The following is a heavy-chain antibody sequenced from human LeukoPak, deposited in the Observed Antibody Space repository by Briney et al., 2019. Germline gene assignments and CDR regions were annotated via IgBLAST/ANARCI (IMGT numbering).Heavy chain of an antibody. J-gene: IGHJ6*03. CDR1: GFTFSSYA. CDR3: ARDRNQLLFYYYYYMDV. V-gene: IGHV3-7*01. D-gene: IGHD2-2*01. Sequence: GGSLRLSCAASGFTFSSYAMSWVRQAPGKGLEWVANIKQDGSEKYYVDSVKGRFTISRDNAKNSLYLQMNSLRAEDTAVYYCARDRNQLLFYYYYYMDVWGKGTTVTVSS. CDR2: IKQDGSEK.